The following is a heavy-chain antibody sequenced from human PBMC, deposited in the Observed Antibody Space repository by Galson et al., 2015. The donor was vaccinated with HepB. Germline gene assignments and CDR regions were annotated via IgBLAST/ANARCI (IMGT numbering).Heavy chain of an antibody. V-gene: IGHV5-51*01. CDR3: ARPRDYYVSSGYPGVAFDI. CDR1: GYSFTSYW. Sequence: QSGAEVKKPGESLKISCKGSGYSFTSYWIGWVRQMPGKGLEWMGIIYPGDSDTRYSPSFQGQVTISADKSISTAYLQWSSLKASDTAMYYCARPRDYYVSSGYPGVAFDIWGQGTMVTVSS. J-gene: IGHJ3*02. D-gene: IGHD3-22*01. CDR2: IYPGDSDT.